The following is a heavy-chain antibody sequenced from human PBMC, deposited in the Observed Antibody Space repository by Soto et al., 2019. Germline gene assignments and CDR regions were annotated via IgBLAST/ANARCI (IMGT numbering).Heavy chain of an antibody. Sequence: QVQLQQWGAGLLKPSETLSLTCAVYGGSFSGYQWTWIRQTPGKGLEWIGEINDSGNINYNPSLKSRVTFLVDSAKEQISLKLSSVTAADTAVYSCARRLILWFGELSRRGGYYYYMDVWGKGTTVTVSS. D-gene: IGHD3-10*01. CDR1: GGSFSGYQ. J-gene: IGHJ6*03. CDR3: ARRLILWFGELSRRGGYYYYMDV. CDR2: INDSGNI. V-gene: IGHV4-34*01.